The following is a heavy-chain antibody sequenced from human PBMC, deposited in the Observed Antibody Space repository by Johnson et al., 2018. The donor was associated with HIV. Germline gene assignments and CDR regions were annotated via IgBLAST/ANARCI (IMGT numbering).Heavy chain of an antibody. CDR1: GFTFSRYW. CDR3: ARVRPYNWNDVHAFDI. J-gene: IGHJ3*02. Sequence: VLLVESGGGLVQPGGSLRLSCAASGFTFSRYWMTWVRQAPGKGLEWVANIKEDGSEKYYVDSVKGRFTISRDNAKNSLYLQMNSLRAEDTAVYYCARVRPYNWNDVHAFDIWGQGTMVTVSS. D-gene: IGHD1-20*01. V-gene: IGHV3-7*03. CDR2: IKEDGSEK.